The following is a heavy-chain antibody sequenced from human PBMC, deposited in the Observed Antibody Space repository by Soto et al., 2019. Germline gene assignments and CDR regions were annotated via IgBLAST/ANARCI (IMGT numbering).Heavy chain of an antibody. CDR3: ARGWLGRYYYDSSGYYDY. V-gene: IGHV4-34*01. D-gene: IGHD3-22*01. CDR1: GGSFSGYY. CDR2: INHSGST. Sequence: SETLSLTCAVYGGSFSGYYWSWIRQPPGKWLEWIGEINHSGSTNYNPSLKSRVTISVDTSKNQFSLKLSSVTAADTAVYYCARGWLGRYYYDSSGYYDYWGQGXLVTVSS. J-gene: IGHJ4*02.